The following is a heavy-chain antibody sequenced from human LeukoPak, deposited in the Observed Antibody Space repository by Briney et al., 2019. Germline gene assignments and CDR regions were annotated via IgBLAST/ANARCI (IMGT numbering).Heavy chain of an antibody. CDR1: GFTFGSNY. Sequence: PGGSLRLSCAASGFTFGSNYMSWVRQAPGKGLEWVSVIYSGGSTYYADSVKGRFTISRDNSKNTLYLQMNSLRAEDTAVYYCAGGVGYWGQGTLVTVSS. D-gene: IGHD6-25*01. CDR3: AGGVGY. J-gene: IGHJ4*02. V-gene: IGHV3-53*01. CDR2: IYSGGST.